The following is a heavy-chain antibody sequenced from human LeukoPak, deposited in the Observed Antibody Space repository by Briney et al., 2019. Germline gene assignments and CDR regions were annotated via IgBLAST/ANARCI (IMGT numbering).Heavy chain of an antibody. J-gene: IGHJ4*02. Sequence: GGSLRLSCAASGFTFSNYNMNWVRQAPGKGLEWVSSISSSSYYIYYADSVKGRFTISRDNAKNSLYLHMNSLRAEDTAVYYCAKDEGSNIGAPDYWGQGTLVTVSS. CDR1: GFTFSNYN. CDR3: AKDEGSNIGAPDY. V-gene: IGHV3-21*01. CDR2: ISSSSYYI. D-gene: IGHD1-26*01.